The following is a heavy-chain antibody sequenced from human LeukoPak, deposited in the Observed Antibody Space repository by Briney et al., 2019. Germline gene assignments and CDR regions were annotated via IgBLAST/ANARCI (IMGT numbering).Heavy chain of an antibody. Sequence: SETLSLTCTVSGGSISSYYWSWIRQPPGKGLEWIGCIHYSGSTNYNPSLKSRLTISVDTSKNQFSLKLSSVTAADTAVYYCARVFLSSWYQLPHYYYYMDVWGKGTTVTVSS. V-gene: IGHV4-59*01. J-gene: IGHJ6*03. D-gene: IGHD2-2*01. CDR1: GGSISSYY. CDR3: ARVFLSSWYQLPHYYYYMDV. CDR2: IHYSGST.